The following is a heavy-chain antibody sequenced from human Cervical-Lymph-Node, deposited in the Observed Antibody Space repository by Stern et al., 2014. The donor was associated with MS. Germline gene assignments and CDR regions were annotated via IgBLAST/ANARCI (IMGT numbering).Heavy chain of an antibody. V-gene: IGHV4-39*01. CDR3: ARQHSSGWYDY. CDR2: IHDTGTT. CDR1: GDSISTRSDY. Sequence: MQLVESGPGLVKPSETLSLTCTVSGDSISTRSDYWAWIRQAPEEGLEWIGTIHDTGTTYYNSSLRSRFSISVDTSKRQFSLRLSSVTAADTALYYCARQHSSGWYDYWGQGTLVTVSS. J-gene: IGHJ4*02. D-gene: IGHD6-19*01.